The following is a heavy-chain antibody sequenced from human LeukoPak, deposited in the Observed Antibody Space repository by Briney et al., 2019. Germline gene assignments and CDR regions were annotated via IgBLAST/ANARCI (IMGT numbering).Heavy chain of an antibody. CDR2: IIPIFGTT. D-gene: IGHD3-16*01. V-gene: IGHV1-69*05. CDR1: GGTFSSYP. CDR3: ARCMGECQLVSWFDP. Sequence: ASVKVSCKASGGTFSSYPISWVRQAPGQGLEWMGGIIPIFGTTNYAQKFQGRVTIITDESTSTTYMELRSLRSEDTAVYYCARCMGECQLVSWFDPWGQGTLVTVSS. J-gene: IGHJ5*02.